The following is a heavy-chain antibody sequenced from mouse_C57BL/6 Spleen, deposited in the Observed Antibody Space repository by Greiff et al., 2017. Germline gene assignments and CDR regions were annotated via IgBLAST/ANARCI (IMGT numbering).Heavy chain of an antibody. CDR2: ISNLAYSI. CDR3: ARQGITTVVADYAMDY. D-gene: IGHD1-1*01. V-gene: IGHV5-15*04. CDR1: GFTFSDYG. J-gene: IGHJ4*01. Sequence: EVKLEESGGGLVQPGGSLKLSCAASGFTFSDYGMAWVRQAPRKGPEWVAFISNLAYSIYYADTVTGRFTVSRENAKNTLYLEMSSLRSEDTAMYYCARQGITTVVADYAMDYWGQGTSVTVSS.